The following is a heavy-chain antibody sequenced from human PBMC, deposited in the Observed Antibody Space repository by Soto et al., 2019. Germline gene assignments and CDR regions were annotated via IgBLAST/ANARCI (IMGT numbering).Heavy chain of an antibody. CDR1: GCTFSDFD. V-gene: IGHV1-8*01. D-gene: IGHD3-16*01. J-gene: IGHJ6*02. Sequence: ASVKVSCKASGCTFSDFDINWLRQASGQGPEWMGWMNAKSGDTFFAQRFQGKFNMTWDTSLSTAYMEVGSLTSDDTAMYYCARGNPFNYAGFDVWGQGTTVTAP. CDR2: MNAKSGDT. CDR3: ARGNPFNYAGFDV.